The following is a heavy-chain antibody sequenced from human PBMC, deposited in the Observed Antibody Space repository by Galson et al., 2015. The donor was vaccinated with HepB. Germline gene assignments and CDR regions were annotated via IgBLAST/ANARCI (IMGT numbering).Heavy chain of an antibody. CDR1: GFTFTSYN. CDR2: IRSSSTYI. Sequence: LRLSCAASGFTFTSYNMNWVRQAPGKGLEWVSSIRSSSTYIYYADSVKGRFTISRDNAKNSLYLQMNSLRAEDTAVYYCAKDGWDDYSSYYFDYWGQGALVTVSS. CDR3: AKDGWDDYSSYYFDY. V-gene: IGHV3-21*01. J-gene: IGHJ4*02. D-gene: IGHD4-11*01.